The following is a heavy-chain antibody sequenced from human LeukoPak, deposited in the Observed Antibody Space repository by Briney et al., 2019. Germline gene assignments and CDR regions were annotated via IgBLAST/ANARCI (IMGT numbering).Heavy chain of an antibody. Sequence: ASVKVSCKASGGTFSSYAISWVRQAPGQGLEWMGGIIPIFGTANYAQKFQGRVTITADESTSTAYMELSSLRSEDTAVYYCARGGEPPGDIVVVPAAIRVGVDYYYYYMDVWGKGTTVTVSS. CDR3: ARGGEPPGDIVVVPAAIRVGVDYYYYYMDV. CDR2: IIPIFGTA. D-gene: IGHD2-2*02. V-gene: IGHV1-69*13. J-gene: IGHJ6*03. CDR1: GGTFSSYA.